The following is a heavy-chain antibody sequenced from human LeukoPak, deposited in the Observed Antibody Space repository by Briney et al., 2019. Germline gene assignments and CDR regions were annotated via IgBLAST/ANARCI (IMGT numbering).Heavy chain of an antibody. V-gene: IGHV1-69*05. J-gene: IGHJ6*03. CDR2: IIPIFGTA. CDR3: ARANRIAARLRYYYYMDV. D-gene: IGHD6-6*01. CDR1: GGTFSSYA. Sequence: ASVKVSCKASGGTFSSYAISWVRQAPGQGLEWMGGIIPIFGTANYAQKFQGRVTITTDESTRTAYMELSSLRSEDTAVYYCARANRIAARLRYYYYMDVWGKGTTVTVSS.